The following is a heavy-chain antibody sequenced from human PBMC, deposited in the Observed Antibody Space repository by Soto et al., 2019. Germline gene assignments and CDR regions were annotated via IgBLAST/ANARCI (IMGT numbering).Heavy chain of an antibody. V-gene: IGHV3-23*01. CDR1: GFSFSDYS. Sequence: EVHVFESGGGLVQPGGSLRLSCAASGFSFSDYSMAWVRQTPEKGLEWVSGMSIGGEKTFYIDSVKGRFIVSRDSSRDTVYFKMNRLRVEDTAVYYCARWNGYGDLWGQGTLVTVSS. CDR3: ARWNGYGDL. CDR2: MSIGGEKT. J-gene: IGHJ4*02. D-gene: IGHD1-1*01.